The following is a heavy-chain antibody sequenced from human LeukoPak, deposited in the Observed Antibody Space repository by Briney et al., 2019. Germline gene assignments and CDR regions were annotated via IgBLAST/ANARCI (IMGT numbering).Heavy chain of an antibody. D-gene: IGHD7-27*01. Sequence: VASVKVSCTASGYTFTSYGISWVRQAPGQGLEWMGWISAYNGNTNYAQKLQGRVTMTTDTSTSTAYMELRSLRSDDTAVYYCARESPTGDDAFDIWGQGTMVTVSS. CDR2: ISAYNGNT. CDR3: ARESPTGDDAFDI. CDR1: GYTFTSYG. V-gene: IGHV1-18*01. J-gene: IGHJ3*02.